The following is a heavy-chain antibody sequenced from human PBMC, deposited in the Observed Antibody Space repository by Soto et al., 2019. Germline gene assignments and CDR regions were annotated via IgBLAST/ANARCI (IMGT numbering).Heavy chain of an antibody. CDR2: IYHSGNT. V-gene: IGHV4-4*02. CDR3: ARRWREGRVDY. Sequence: QVQLQESGPGLVKPSGTLSLTCAVSGGSISSSNWWSWVRQPPGKGLEWIGEIYHSGNTNYNPSLKSRVTMAVDKSRNQFSLKLRSVTAADTAVYYCARRWREGRVDYWGQGTLVTVSS. D-gene: IGHD3-3*01. J-gene: IGHJ4*02. CDR1: GGSISSSNW.